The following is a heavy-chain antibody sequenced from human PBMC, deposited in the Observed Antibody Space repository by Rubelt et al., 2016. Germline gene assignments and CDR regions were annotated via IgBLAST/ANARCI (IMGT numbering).Heavy chain of an antibody. CDR3: ARGRVLLWFGDGMDV. Sequence: AGIYYSGSTYYNPSLKSRVTISVDTSKNQFSLKLSSVTAADTAVYYCARGRVLLWFGDGMDVWGQGTTVTVSS. D-gene: IGHD3-10*01. J-gene: IGHJ6*02. V-gene: IGHV4-39*07. CDR2: IYYSGST.